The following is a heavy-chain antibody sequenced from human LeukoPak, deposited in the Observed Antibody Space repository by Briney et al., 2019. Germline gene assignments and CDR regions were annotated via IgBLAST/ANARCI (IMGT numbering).Heavy chain of an antibody. J-gene: IGHJ4*02. CDR1: GGSISSNNYY. CDR2: IYYGGYT. D-gene: IGHD2-21*02. V-gene: IGHV4-39*01. Sequence: SETLSLTCTVSGGSISSNNYYWGWIRQPPGKGLEWIGSIYYGGYTYYNPSLKSRVTISVDTSKNQFSLKLSSVTAADTAVYYCARGPPYIVGVTPIGFFDYWGQGTLVTVSS. CDR3: ARGPPYIVGVTPIGFFDY.